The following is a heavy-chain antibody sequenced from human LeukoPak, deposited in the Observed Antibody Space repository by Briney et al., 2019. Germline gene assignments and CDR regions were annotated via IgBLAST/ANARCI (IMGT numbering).Heavy chain of an antibody. D-gene: IGHD3-22*01. CDR3: ASITMIFQ. J-gene: IGHJ4*02. CDR2: INHSGST. Sequence: SETLSLTCTVSGGSISSGDKYWSWIRQPPGKGLEWIGEINHSGSTNYNPSLKSRVTISVDTSKNQFSLKLSSVTAADTAVYYCASITMIFQWGQGTLVTVPS. V-gene: IGHV4-39*07. CDR1: GGSISSGDKY.